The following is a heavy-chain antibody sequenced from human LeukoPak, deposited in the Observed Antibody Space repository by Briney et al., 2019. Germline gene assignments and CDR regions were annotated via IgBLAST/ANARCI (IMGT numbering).Heavy chain of an antibody. D-gene: IGHD5-18*01. CDR1: GYTFTSYD. V-gene: IGHV1-8*01. CDR2: MNPNSGNT. J-gene: IGHJ6*02. Sequence: ASVKVSCKASGYTFTSYDISWVRQATGQGLEWMGWMNPNSGNTGYAQKFQGRVTMTRNTSISTAYMELSSLRSEDTAVYYCASSLLDTAMDYYYYYAMDVWGQGTTVTVSS. CDR3: ASSLLDTAMDYYYYYAMDV.